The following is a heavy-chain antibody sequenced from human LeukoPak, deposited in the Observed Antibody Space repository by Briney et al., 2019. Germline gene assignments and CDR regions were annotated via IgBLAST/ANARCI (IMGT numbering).Heavy chain of an antibody. V-gene: IGHV4-34*01. CDR2: INHSGST. Sequence: SETLSLTCAVYGGSFSGYYWSWIRQPPGKGLEWIGEINHSGSTNYNPSLKSRVTISVDTSKNQFSLKLSSVTAADTAVYYCARAVDTAFPLNDYYFDYWGQGTLVTVSS. CDR3: ARAVDTAFPLNDYYFDY. J-gene: IGHJ4*02. D-gene: IGHD5-18*01. CDR1: GGSFSGYY.